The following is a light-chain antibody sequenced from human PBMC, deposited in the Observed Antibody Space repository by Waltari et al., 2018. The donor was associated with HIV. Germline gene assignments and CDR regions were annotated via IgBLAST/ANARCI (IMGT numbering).Light chain of an antibody. CDR2: AAS. Sequence: IQMTQSPSSLSAFVGDRVNITCRASQGVYNYLAWYQQKPGKPLNLLIYAASISQSGVPSRFIGSGSGTDFTLTITSLQPEDVATYYCQKYNSALTFGGGTKVEV. CDR3: QKYNSALT. V-gene: IGKV1-27*01. CDR1: QGVYNY. J-gene: IGKJ4*01.